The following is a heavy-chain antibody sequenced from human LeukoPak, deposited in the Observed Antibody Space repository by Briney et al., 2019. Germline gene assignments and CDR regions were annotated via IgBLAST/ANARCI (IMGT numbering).Heavy chain of an antibody. Sequence: PGGSLRLSCAASGFTFSSYSMNWVRQAPGKGLEWVSSISSSSSYIYYADSVKGRFTISRDNAKNSLYLQMNSLRAEDTAVYYCAREGKLRYFDWLSGRPGEDAFDIWGQGTMVTVSS. D-gene: IGHD3-9*01. CDR3: AREGKLRYFDWLSGRPGEDAFDI. V-gene: IGHV3-21*01. CDR1: GFTFSSYS. J-gene: IGHJ3*02. CDR2: ISSSSSYI.